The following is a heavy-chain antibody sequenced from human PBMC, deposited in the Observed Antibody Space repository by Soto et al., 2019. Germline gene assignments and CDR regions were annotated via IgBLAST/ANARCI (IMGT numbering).Heavy chain of an antibody. D-gene: IGHD3-22*01. CDR3: ARTGRDYFDSSGYYYFDY. V-gene: IGHV4-30-4*01. J-gene: IGHJ4*02. Sequence: SETLSLTCTVSGGSISSGDYYWSWIRQPPGKGLEWIGYIYYSGSTYYNPSLKSRVTISVDTSKNQFSLKLSSVTAADTAVYYCARTGRDYFDSSGYYYFDYWGQGTLVTVSS. CDR1: GGSISSGDYY. CDR2: IYYSGST.